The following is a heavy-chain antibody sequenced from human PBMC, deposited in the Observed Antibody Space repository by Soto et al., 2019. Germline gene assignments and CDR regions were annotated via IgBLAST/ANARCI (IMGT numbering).Heavy chain of an antibody. V-gene: IGHV1-2*04. CDR3: ARAEGSGWNSYYFDY. Sequence: QVQLVQSGAEVKKPGASVKVSCKASGYTFTGYYMHWVRQAPGQGLEWMGWINPNSGGTNYAQKFQGWVTMTRDTSISTAYMELSRLRSDDTAVYYCARAEGSGWNSYYFDYWSQGTLVTVSS. CDR2: INPNSGGT. J-gene: IGHJ4*02. D-gene: IGHD6-19*01. CDR1: GYTFTGYY.